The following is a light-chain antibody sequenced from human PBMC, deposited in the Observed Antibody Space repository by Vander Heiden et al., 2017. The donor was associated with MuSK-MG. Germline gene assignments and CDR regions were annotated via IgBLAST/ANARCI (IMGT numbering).Light chain of an antibody. CDR3: NSYTSSSTYV. Sequence: QSALTQPASVSGSPGQSITISCTGTSSDVGGYNFVSWYQQHPGKAPKLMIYDVSNRPSGVSNRFSGSKSGNTASLTISGLQAEDEAYYYCNSYTSSSTYVFGTGTKVTVL. V-gene: IGLV2-14*03. CDR2: DVS. J-gene: IGLJ1*01. CDR1: SSDVGGYNF.